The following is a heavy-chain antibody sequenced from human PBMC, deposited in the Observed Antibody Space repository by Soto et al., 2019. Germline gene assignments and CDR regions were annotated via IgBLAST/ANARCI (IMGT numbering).Heavy chain of an antibody. CDR3: ARGTDTWFFAL. J-gene: IGHJ2*01. D-gene: IGHD3-9*01. CDR2: IYGTGNM. V-gene: IGHV4-31*03. CDR1: DDSISSGGYY. Sequence: QVQLQESGPGLVKPSQTLSLTCTVSDDSISSGGYYWSWIRQHPGKGLEWIGYIYGTGNMDYKSDLRSRLTVSGDTSKNHFSRKLTSVTAADTSVHYCARGTDTWFFALWGRGTLVTVSS.